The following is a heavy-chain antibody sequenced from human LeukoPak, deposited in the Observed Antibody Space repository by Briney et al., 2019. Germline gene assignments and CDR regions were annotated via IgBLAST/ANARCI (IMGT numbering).Heavy chain of an antibody. CDR2: IYPSGST. V-gene: IGHV4-4*07. D-gene: IGHD3-22*01. Sequence: PSDTLSLTCKASGYTFSCYSLNWFQQPPGQGLEWIGRIYPSGSTDYNPYLRSRVTMSVDTSRNQFSLKLTSVTAADTAVYYCARESKSYDVSGLYHDYWGEGTLVAVSS. J-gene: IGHJ4*02. CDR3: ARESKSYDVSGLYHDY. CDR1: GYTFSCYS.